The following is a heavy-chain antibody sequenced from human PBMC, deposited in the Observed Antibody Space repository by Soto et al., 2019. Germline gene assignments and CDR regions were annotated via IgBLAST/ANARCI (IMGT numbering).Heavy chain of an antibody. D-gene: IGHD2-2*01. CDR1: GFTFSDYY. CDR3: ARPSSVIPAAIIAFNV. J-gene: IGHJ3*01. Sequence: QVQLVESGGGLVKPGGSLRLSCAASGFTFSDYYMSWIRRAPGKGLEWISYISSSGSTKYYADSVKGRFTISRDDAKNSLYLQMNSQRAEDTAVYYCARPSSVIPAAIIAFNVWGHGTMVTVSS. V-gene: IGHV3-11*01. CDR2: ISSSGSTK.